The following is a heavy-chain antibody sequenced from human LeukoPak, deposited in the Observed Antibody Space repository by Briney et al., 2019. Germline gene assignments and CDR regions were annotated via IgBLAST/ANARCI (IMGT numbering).Heavy chain of an antibody. V-gene: IGHV3-74*01. CDR2: INSDGSST. CDR3: ARGRIPSRMVATSRRSSGFDY. CDR1: GFTFSSYW. D-gene: IGHD5-12*01. J-gene: IGHJ4*02. Sequence: PGGSLRLSCAASGFTFSSYWMHWVRQAPGKGLVWVSRINSDGSSTSYADSVKGRFTISRDNAKNTLYLQMNSLRAEDTAVYYCARGRIPSRMVATSRRSSGFDYWGQGTLVTVSS.